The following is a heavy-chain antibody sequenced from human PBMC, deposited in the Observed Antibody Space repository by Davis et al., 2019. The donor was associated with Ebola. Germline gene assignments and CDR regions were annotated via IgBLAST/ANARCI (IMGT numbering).Heavy chain of an antibody. CDR2: VSGSGGHT. Sequence: PGGSLRLSCAVSGFTFSNYAMSWVRQAPGKGLEWVSSVSGSGGHTYDTESVKGRFTISRDNSKDTLYLQMNSLRPEDTAVYYCAHYYGSGSPDAAFDIWGQGTMVTVSS. D-gene: IGHD3-10*01. CDR3: AHYYGSGSPDAAFDI. CDR1: GFTFSNYA. V-gene: IGHV3-23*01. J-gene: IGHJ3*02.